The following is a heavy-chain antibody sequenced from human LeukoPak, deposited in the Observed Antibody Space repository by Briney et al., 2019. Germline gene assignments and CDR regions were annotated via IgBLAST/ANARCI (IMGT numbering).Heavy chain of an antibody. Sequence: GASVKVSFKASGYTFTSYGISWVRQAPGQGLEWMGWISAYNGNTNYAQKLQGRVAMTTDTSTSTAYMELRSLRSDDTAVYYCARAPPTEREPGGGFDYWGQGTLVTVSS. D-gene: IGHD3-10*01. V-gene: IGHV1-18*01. CDR2: ISAYNGNT. CDR3: ARAPPTEREPGGGFDY. CDR1: GYTFTSYG. J-gene: IGHJ4*02.